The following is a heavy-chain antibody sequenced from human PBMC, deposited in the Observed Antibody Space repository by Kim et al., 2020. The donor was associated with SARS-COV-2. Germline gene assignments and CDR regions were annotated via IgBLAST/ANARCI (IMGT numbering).Heavy chain of an antibody. CDR3: ATASRAVVVVANNWFDP. V-gene: IGHV1-24*01. D-gene: IGHD2-15*01. CDR1: GYTLTELS. Sequence: ASVKVSCKVSGYTLTELSMHWVRQAPGKGLEWMGGFDPEDGETIYAQKFQGRVTMTEDTSTDTAYMELSSLRSEDTAVYYCATASRAVVVVANNWFDPWGQGTLVTVSS. J-gene: IGHJ5*02. CDR2: FDPEDGET.